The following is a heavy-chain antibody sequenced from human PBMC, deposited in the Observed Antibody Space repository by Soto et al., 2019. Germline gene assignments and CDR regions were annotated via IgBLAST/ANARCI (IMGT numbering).Heavy chain of an antibody. CDR2: ISSSSNYI. D-gene: IGHD3-22*01. V-gene: IGHV3-21*01. Sequence: GGSLRLSWAASGFTFSSYSMNWVRQAPGKGLEWVSSISSSSNYIYYADSVKGRFTISRDNAKNSLYLQMNSLRAEDTAVYYCARGYDSFDSWGQGTPVTVSS. J-gene: IGHJ4*02. CDR1: GFTFSSYS. CDR3: ARGYDSFDS.